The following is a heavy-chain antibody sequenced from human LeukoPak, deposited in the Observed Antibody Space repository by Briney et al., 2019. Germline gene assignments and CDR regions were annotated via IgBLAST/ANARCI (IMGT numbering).Heavy chain of an antibody. D-gene: IGHD6-19*01. J-gene: IGHJ5*02. Sequence: SETLSLTCTVSGGSISSYYWSWIRQPPGKGLEWIGYIYYSGSTDYNPSLKSRVTISVDTSKNQFSLKLSSVTAADTAVYYCARDRSSGWYWFDPWGQGTLVTVSS. CDR3: ARDRSSGWYWFDP. V-gene: IGHV4-59*01. CDR1: GGSISSYY. CDR2: IYYSGST.